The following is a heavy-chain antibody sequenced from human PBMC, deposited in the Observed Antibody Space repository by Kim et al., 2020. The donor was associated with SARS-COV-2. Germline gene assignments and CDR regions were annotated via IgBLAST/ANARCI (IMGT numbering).Heavy chain of an antibody. Sequence: LKRRVTISGDTSKNQFSLKLSSVTAADTAVYYCARHATDILTGFDAFDIWGQGTMVTVSS. D-gene: IGHD3-9*01. CDR3: ARHATDILTGFDAFDI. V-gene: IGHV4-39*01. J-gene: IGHJ3*02.